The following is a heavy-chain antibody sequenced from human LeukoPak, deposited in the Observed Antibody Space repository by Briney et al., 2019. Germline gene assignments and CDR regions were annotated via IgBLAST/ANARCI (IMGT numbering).Heavy chain of an antibody. Sequence: GGSLRLSCAASGFTFSSYWMHWVRQAPGKGLVWVSRINSDGSSTSYADSVKGRFTISRDNAKNTVYLQMNSLRAEDTAVYYCARDGEDYYDSSGPPGDIWGQGTMVTVSS. D-gene: IGHD3-22*01. CDR2: INSDGSST. CDR3: ARDGEDYYDSSGPPGDI. V-gene: IGHV3-74*01. J-gene: IGHJ3*02. CDR1: GFTFSSYW.